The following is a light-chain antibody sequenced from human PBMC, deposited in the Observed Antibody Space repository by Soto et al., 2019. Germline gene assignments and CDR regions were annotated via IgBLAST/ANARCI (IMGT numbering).Light chain of an antibody. CDR1: QSISTY. J-gene: IGKJ5*01. CDR3: QQSYNTPLT. Sequence: DIQMTQSPSSLSASVGDRVTITCRASQSISTYLNWYQQKPGKAPKLLIYAAASLQSGVPSRFSGSGSETDFTLTISSLQPEDFATYYCQQSYNTPLTFGQGTRLEIK. CDR2: AAA. V-gene: IGKV1-39*01.